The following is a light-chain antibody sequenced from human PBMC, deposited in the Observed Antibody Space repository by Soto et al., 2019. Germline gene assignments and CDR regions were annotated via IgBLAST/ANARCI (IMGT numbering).Light chain of an antibody. CDR3: CSYAGSYTYV. CDR2: DVS. J-gene: IGLJ1*01. V-gene: IGLV2-11*01. CDR1: SSDVGGYNY. Sequence: ALTQPRSVSGSPGQSVTVSCTGTSSDVGGYNYVSWYQQHPGKAPKLMIYDVSKRPSGVPDRFSGSKSGNTASLTISGLQAEDEADYYCCSYAGSYTYVFGTGTKVTVL.